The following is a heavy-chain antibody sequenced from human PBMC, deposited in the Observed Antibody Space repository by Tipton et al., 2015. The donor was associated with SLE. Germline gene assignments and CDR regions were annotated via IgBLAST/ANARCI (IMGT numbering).Heavy chain of an antibody. CDR2: INHSGST. J-gene: IGHJ3*02. CDR3: ARDRRRFTMIVVAHHDAFDI. D-gene: IGHD3-22*01. Sequence: TLSLTCAVYGGSFSGYYWSWIRQPPGKGLEWIGEINHSGSTNYSPSLKSRVTISVDTSKNQFSLKLSSVTAADTAVYYCARDRRRFTMIVVAHHDAFDIWGQGTMVTVSS. CDR1: GGSFSGYY. V-gene: IGHV4-34*01.